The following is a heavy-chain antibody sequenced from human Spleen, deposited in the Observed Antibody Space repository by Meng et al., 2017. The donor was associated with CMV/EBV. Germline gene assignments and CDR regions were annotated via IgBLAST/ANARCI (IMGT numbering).Heavy chain of an antibody. J-gene: IGHJ3*02. Sequence: GESLKISCAASGFTFSDFYMSWIRQTPGKGLEWVSHISSSGSDRYYADSGKGRFTISRDNAENSLYLQMNSLRAEDTAVYYCAKNIGSYYSDAFDIWGQGTMVTVSS. CDR2: ISSSGSDR. CDR3: AKNIGSYYSDAFDI. CDR1: GFTFSDFY. V-gene: IGHV3-11*04. D-gene: IGHD1-26*01.